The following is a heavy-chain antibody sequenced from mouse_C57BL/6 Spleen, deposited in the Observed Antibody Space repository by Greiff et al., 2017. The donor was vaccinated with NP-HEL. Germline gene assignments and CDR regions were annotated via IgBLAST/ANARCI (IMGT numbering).Heavy chain of an antibody. CDR3: ARPYDGSYWYFDV. D-gene: IGHD2-3*01. CDR1: GYTFTSYT. Sequence: VQLVESGAELARPGASVKMSCKASGYTFTSYTMHWVKQRPGQGLEWIGYINPSSGYTKYNQKFKDKATLTADKSSSTAYMQLSSLTSEDSAVYYCARPYDGSYWYFDVWGTGTTVTVSS. CDR2: INPSSGYT. J-gene: IGHJ1*03. V-gene: IGHV1-4*01.